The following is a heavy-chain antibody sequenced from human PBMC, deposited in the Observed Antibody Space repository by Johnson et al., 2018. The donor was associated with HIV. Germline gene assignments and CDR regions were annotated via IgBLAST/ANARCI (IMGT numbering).Heavy chain of an antibody. V-gene: IGHV3-9*01. CDR1: GFTFDDYA. D-gene: IGHD5-24*01. J-gene: IGHJ3*02. CDR3: ARDRAGGGYNYGAFDI. Sequence: VQLVESGGGLVQPGRSLRLSCAASGFTFDDYAMHWVRQAPGKGLAWVSGISWNSGSIGYADSVTGRFTISRDNSKNTLYLQMNSLRAEDTAVNYCARDRAGGGYNYGAFDIWGQGTMVTVSS. CDR2: ISWNSGSI.